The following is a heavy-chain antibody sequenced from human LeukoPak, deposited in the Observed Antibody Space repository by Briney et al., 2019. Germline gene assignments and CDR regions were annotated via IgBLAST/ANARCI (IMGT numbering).Heavy chain of an antibody. CDR1: GYTFTSYG. CDR3: ARDWSYYDYVWGSYRPYYFDY. Sequence: GASVKVSCKASGYTFTSYGISWVRQAPGQGLEWMGWTSAYNGNTNYAQKLQGRVTMTTDTSTSTAYVELRSLRSDDTAVYYCARDWSYYDYVWGSYRPYYFDYWGQGTLVTVSS. CDR2: TSAYNGNT. J-gene: IGHJ4*02. V-gene: IGHV1-18*01. D-gene: IGHD3-16*02.